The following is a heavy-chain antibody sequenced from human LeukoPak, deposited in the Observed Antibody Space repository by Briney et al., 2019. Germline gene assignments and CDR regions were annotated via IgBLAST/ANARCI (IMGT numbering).Heavy chain of an antibody. D-gene: IGHD2-2*01. CDR2: ISGSGGIT. CDR3: AKAHTLCSSTSCYFDY. V-gene: IGHV3-23*01. J-gene: IGHJ4*02. Sequence: GGSLRLSCAVSGFTFSSYAMSWVRRAPGKGLEWVSVISGSGGITYYADSVKGRFTISRDNSKNTLYLQMNSLRAEDTAIYYCAKAHTLCSSTSCYFDYWGQGTLVTVSS. CDR1: GFTFSSYA.